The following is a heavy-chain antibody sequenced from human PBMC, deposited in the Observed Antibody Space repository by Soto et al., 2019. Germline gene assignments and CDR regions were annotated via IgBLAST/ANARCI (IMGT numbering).Heavy chain of an antibody. V-gene: IGHV4-39*01. D-gene: IGHD3-10*02. CDR1: GDSISSRSYY. CDR3: ARQRTSLVTQAYFVA. J-gene: IGHJ1*01. Sequence: SETLSLTCTVTGDSISSRSYYWGWIRQPPGKGLEWIGSIYYSGSTYNNPSLRSRVSISIYTSKDQFSLKLKPVTAAETAVYFCARQRTSLVTQAYFVAWGPGALVTVSS. CDR2: IYYSGST.